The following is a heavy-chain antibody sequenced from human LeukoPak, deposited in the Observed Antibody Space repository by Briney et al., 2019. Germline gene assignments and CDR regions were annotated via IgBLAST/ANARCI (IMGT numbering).Heavy chain of an antibody. CDR3: ARHSGYDFSLWWQQFDY. Sequence: SVKVSCKASGGTFSSYAISWVRQAPGQGLEWMGGIIPIFGTANYAQKFQGRVTITADKSTSTAYMELSSLRSEDTAVYYCARHSGYDFSLWWQQFDYWGQGTLVTVSS. D-gene: IGHD5-12*01. V-gene: IGHV1-69*06. J-gene: IGHJ4*02. CDR1: GGTFSSYA. CDR2: IIPIFGTA.